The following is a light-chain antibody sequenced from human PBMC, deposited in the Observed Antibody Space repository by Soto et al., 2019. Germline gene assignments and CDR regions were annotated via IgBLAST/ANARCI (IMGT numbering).Light chain of an antibody. Sequence: DIQMTQSPSTLSASVGDRVTITCRASQSISSWLAWYQQKPGKAPKLLIYDASSLESGVPSRFSGSGSGTEFTLTISSLQTADFATYSCQQYKSYPYTFGQGTKLEIK. CDR1: QSISSW. J-gene: IGKJ2*01. CDR2: DAS. CDR3: QQYKSYPYT. V-gene: IGKV1-5*01.